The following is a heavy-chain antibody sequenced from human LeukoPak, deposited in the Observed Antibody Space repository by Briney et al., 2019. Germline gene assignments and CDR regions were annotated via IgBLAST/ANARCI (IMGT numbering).Heavy chain of an antibody. J-gene: IGHJ4*02. D-gene: IGHD1-14*01. CDR2: ISSSGSYI. CDR3: AKDQRGWVPEV. V-gene: IGHV3-21*04. CDR1: GFTFSTYS. Sequence: GGSLRLSCAASGFTFSTYSMNWVRQTPGKGLEWISSISSSGSYIYYGDSGKGRFTISRDNAKNSLYLQMNSLRAEDTAVYYCAKDQRGWVPEVWGQGTLVTVSS.